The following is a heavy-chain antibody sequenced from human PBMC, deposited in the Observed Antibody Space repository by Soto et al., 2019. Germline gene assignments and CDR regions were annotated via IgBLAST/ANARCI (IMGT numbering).Heavy chain of an antibody. J-gene: IGHJ6*02. CDR2: IIPIFGTA. D-gene: IGHD3-10*01. V-gene: IGHV1-69*06. CDR3: ARHRYLGVRGIFGYYGMDV. CDR1: GGTFSSYA. Sequence: SVKVSFKASGGTFSSYAISWVRQAPGQGLEWMGGIIPIFGTANYAQKFQGRVTITADKSTSTAYMELSSLRSEDTAVYYCARHRYLGVRGIFGYYGMDVWGQGTTVTVSS.